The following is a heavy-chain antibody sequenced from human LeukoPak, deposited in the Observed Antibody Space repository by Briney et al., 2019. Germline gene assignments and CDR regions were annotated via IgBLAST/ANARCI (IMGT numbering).Heavy chain of an antibody. J-gene: IGHJ4*02. CDR3: AKDPAPDYYGSYYFDY. Sequence: PGGSLRLSCAASGFTFSSYGMHWVRQAPGKVLEWVAFIRYDGSNKYYADSVKGRFTISRDNSKNTLYLQMNSLRAEDTAVYYCAKDPAPDYYGSYYFDYWGQGTLVTVSS. CDR2: IRYDGSNK. V-gene: IGHV3-30*02. CDR1: GFTFSSYG. D-gene: IGHD3-10*01.